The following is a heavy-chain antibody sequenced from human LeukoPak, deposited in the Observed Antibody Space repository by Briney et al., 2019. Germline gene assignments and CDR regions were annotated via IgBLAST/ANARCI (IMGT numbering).Heavy chain of an antibody. D-gene: IGHD4-17*01. J-gene: IGHJ4*02. CDR2: TNHSGST. CDR3: ARGGIRRPDYFDY. V-gene: IGHV4-34*01. CDR1: GGSFSGYY. Sequence: PSETLSLTCAVYGGSFSGYYWSWIRQPPGKGLEWIGETNHSGSTNYNPSLKSRVTISVDTSKNQFSLKLSSVTAADTAVYYCARGGIRRPDYFDYWGQGTLVTVSS.